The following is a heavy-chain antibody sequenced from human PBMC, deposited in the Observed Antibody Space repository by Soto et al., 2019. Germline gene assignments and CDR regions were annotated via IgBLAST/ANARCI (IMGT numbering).Heavy chain of an antibody. D-gene: IGHD3-3*01. Sequence: QVQLVEAGGGVVQPGRSLRLSCAASGFTFSSYAMHWVRQAPGKGLEWVAVISYDGSNKYYADSVKGRFTISRDNSKNTLYLQTNSLRAEDTAVYYCARDEIRFSWAYGMDVWGQGTTVTVSS. CDR2: ISYDGSNK. V-gene: IGHV3-30-3*01. J-gene: IGHJ6*02. CDR1: GFTFSSYA. CDR3: ARDEIRFSWAYGMDV.